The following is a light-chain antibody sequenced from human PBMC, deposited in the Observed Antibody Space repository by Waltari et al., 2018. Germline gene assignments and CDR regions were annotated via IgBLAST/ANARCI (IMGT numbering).Light chain of an antibody. Sequence: DIVMTQSPDSLAVSLGERATINCKSSQSVLYSSDNRNYLAWYQQEPGQPPNRLIYWASTRESGVADRFSGSGSGTDFTRTISSLQAEDVAVYYCQQYYITPLSFGGGTKVEIK. CDR2: WAS. J-gene: IGKJ4*01. CDR1: QSVLYSSDNRNY. V-gene: IGKV4-1*01. CDR3: QQYYITPLS.